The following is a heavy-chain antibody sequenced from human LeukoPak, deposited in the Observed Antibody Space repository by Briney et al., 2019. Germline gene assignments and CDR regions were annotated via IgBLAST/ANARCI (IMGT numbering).Heavy chain of an antibody. Sequence: SQTLSLTCTVSGGSISSGSYFWSWIRQPAGKGLEWIGRIYTSGSTNYNPSLKSRVTISVDTSKNQFSLKLTSVTAADTAVYYCARADTKQYFDYWGQGTLATVSS. V-gene: IGHV4-61*02. D-gene: IGHD6-13*01. CDR2: IYTSGST. CDR1: GGSISSGSYF. CDR3: ARADTKQYFDY. J-gene: IGHJ4*02.